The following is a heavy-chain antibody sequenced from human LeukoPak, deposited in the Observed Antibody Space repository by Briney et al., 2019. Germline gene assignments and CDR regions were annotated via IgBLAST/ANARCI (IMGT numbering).Heavy chain of an antibody. J-gene: IGHJ4*02. CDR1: GYSITSGYY. D-gene: IGHD4-11*01. CDR3: ARQEVDYSLDY. Sequence: PSETLSLTCTVSGYSITSGYYWAWIRQPPGKGLEWIGCIHHSGTAYYNPSLKSRVTMSVDTSQNLFSLKLSSVTAADTAVYYCARQEVDYSLDYWGQGTLVTVSS. V-gene: IGHV4-38-2*02. CDR2: IHHSGTA.